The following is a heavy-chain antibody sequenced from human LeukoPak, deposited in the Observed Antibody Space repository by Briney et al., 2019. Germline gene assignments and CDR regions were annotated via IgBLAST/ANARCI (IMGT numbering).Heavy chain of an antibody. CDR1: GISFTSYA. J-gene: IGHJ3*01. V-gene: IGHV3-48*01. Sequence: GGSLRLSCAASGISFTSYAMNWVRQAPGKGPEWLSYISNDGTTIYYADSVKGRFTISRDNAKKSLFLQMSSLRADDTAVYYCTNFKPPAPDALDVWGQGTLITVSS. CDR2: ISNDGTTI. CDR3: TNFKPPAPDALDV. D-gene: IGHD2/OR15-2a*01.